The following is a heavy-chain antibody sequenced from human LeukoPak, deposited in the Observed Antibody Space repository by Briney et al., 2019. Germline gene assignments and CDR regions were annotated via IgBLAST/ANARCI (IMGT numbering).Heavy chain of an antibody. CDR2: TYYRSKWYY. J-gene: IGHJ3*01. V-gene: IGHV6-1*01. Sequence: SQTLSLTCDISGDTVSGNSAAWNWIRQSPSRGLEWLGRTYYRSKWYYDYAVSVKSRITISPDTSKKQFSLQLNSVTDDDTAVYYCARGFALDFWGQGTMVTVSS. CDR3: ARGFALDF. CDR1: GDTVSGNSAA.